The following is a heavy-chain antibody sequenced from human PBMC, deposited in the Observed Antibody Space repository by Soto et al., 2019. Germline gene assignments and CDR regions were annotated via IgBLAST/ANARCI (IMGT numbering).Heavy chain of an antibody. D-gene: IGHD1-26*01. V-gene: IGHV6-1*01. CDR2: TYYRSKWST. CDR3: TRALSGSYDY. J-gene: IGHJ4*02. Sequence: SQTLSLTCAISGDSVSSKSAAWNWIRQSPSRGVEWLGRTYYRSKWSTDYAVSVKSRITINPDTSKNQFSLQLNSVTPEDTALYYCTRALSGSYDYWGQGTLDTVSS. CDR1: GDSVSSKSAA.